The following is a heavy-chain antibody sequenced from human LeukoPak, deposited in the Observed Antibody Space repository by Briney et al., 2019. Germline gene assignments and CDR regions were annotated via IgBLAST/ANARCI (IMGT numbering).Heavy chain of an antibody. D-gene: IGHD6-13*01. CDR2: ISYDGSNK. CDR1: GFTFSSYG. J-gene: IGHJ6*02. V-gene: IGHV3-30*18. Sequence: PGGSLRLSCAASGFTFSSYGMHWVRQAPGKGLEWVAVISYDGSNKYYADSVKGRFTISRDNSKNTLYLQMNSLRAEDTAVYYCAKGSAGIAAAGPYYYYGMDVWGQGTTVTVSS. CDR3: AKGSAGIAAAGPYYYYGMDV.